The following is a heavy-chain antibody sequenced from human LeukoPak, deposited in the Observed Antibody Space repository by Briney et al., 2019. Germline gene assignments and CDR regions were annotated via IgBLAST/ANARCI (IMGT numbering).Heavy chain of an antibody. J-gene: IGHJ4*02. CDR1: GYTLTELS. V-gene: IGHV1-24*01. D-gene: IGHD4-17*01. Sequence: ASVKVSCKVSGYTLTELSMHWVRQAPGKGLEWMGGFDPEDGETIYAQKFQGRVTMTEDTSTDTAYMELSSLRSEDTAVYYCATQIRGDYTPVPLDYWGQGTLVTVSS. CDR3: ATQIRGDYTPVPLDY. CDR2: FDPEDGET.